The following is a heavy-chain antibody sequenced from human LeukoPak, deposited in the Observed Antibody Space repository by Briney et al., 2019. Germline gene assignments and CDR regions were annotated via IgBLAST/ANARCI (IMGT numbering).Heavy chain of an antibody. V-gene: IGHV3-21*01. CDR1: GFTFSSYS. Sequence: GGSLRLSCAASGFTFSSYSMTWVRQAPGKGLEWVSSISSSSSYIYYADSVKGRFTISRDNAKNSLYLQMNSLRAEDTAVYYCAREVLIATITNYGMDVWGQGTTVTVSS. D-gene: IGHD5-24*01. J-gene: IGHJ6*02. CDR2: ISSSSSYI. CDR3: AREVLIATITNYGMDV.